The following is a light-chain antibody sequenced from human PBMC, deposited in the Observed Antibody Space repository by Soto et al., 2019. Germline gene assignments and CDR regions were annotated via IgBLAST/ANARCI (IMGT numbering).Light chain of an antibody. CDR1: SSDVGGYNY. V-gene: IGLV2-14*01. CDR3: SSYTGCTSVV. Sequence: QSALTQPPSVSGSPGQSITISCTGTSSDVGGYNYVSWHQQHPGKAPKLIIYDVSKRPSGVSNRFSGSKSGNTASLTISGHHADDAAYYCCSSYTGCTSVVFGGGTQLTVL. CDR2: DVS. J-gene: IGLJ2*01.